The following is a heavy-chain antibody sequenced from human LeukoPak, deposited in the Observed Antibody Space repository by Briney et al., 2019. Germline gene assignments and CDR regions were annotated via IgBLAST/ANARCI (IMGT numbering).Heavy chain of an antibody. J-gene: IGHJ5*02. Sequence: PSETLSLTCTVSGGSISSYYWSWIRQPAGKGLEWIGRIYTSGSTNYNPSLKSRVTMSVDTSKNQFSLKLSSVTAADTAVYYCARDLRSSSWYGQNWFDPWGQGTLVTVSS. CDR1: GGSISSYY. CDR3: ARDLRSSSWYGQNWFDP. V-gene: IGHV4-4*07. D-gene: IGHD6-13*01. CDR2: IYTSGST.